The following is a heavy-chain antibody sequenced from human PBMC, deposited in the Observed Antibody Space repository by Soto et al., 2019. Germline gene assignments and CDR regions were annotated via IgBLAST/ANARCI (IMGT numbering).Heavy chain of an antibody. CDR3: ARVGKYYYGSGSYPRMDV. D-gene: IGHD3-10*01. CDR2: IYYSGST. CDR1: GGSISSGDYY. Sequence: QVQLQESGPGLVKPSQTLSLTCTVSGGSISSGDYYWSWIRQPPGKGLEWIGYIYYSGSTYYNPSLKSRVTISVDTSKNQFSLKLSSVTAADTAVYYCARVGKYYYGSGSYPRMDVWGQGTTVTVSS. J-gene: IGHJ6*02. V-gene: IGHV4-30-4*01.